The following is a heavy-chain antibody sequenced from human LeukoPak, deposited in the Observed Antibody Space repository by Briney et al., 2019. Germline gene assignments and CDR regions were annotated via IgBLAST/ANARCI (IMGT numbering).Heavy chain of an antibody. CDR1: GYTFTDYY. D-gene: IGHD4-17*01. J-gene: IGHJ6*03. CDR2: VNPNSGGT. CDR3: AKDGGFYGYYYYMDV. V-gene: IGHV1-2*02. Sequence: ASVKASCKASGYTFTDYYMHWVRQAPGQGLEWRGWVNPNSGGTNYAQKFQGRVTMTRDTSISTAYMELSRLRSDDTAVYYCAKDGGFYGYYYYMDVWGKGTTVTVSS.